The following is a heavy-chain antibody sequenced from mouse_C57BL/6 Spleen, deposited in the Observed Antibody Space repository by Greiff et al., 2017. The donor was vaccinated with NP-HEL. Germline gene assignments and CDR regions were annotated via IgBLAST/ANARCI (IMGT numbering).Heavy chain of an antibody. CDR3: ARGPYGSSSYWYFDV. V-gene: IGHV1-54*01. D-gene: IGHD1-1*01. CDR2: INPGSGGT. J-gene: IGHJ1*03. Sequence: QVHVKQSGAELVRPGTSVKVSCKASGYAFTNYLIEWVKQRPGQGLEWIGVINPGSGGTNYNEKFKGKATLTADKSSSTAYMQLSSLTSEDSAVYFCARGPYGSSSYWYFDVWGTGTTVTVSS. CDR1: GYAFTNYL.